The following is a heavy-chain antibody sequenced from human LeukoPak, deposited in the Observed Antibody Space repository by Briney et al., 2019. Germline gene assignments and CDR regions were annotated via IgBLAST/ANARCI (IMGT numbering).Heavy chain of an antibody. Sequence: KPGGSLRLSCAASGFTFSSYSMNWIRQPPGKGLEWIGEINHSGSTNYNPSLKSRVTISVDTSKNQFSLKLSSVTAADTAVYYCARGGAAAGYYYYYYGMDVWGQGTTVTVSS. CDR3: ARGGAAAGYYYYYYGMDV. V-gene: IGHV4-34*01. CDR2: INHSGST. CDR1: GFTFSSYS. D-gene: IGHD6-13*01. J-gene: IGHJ6*02.